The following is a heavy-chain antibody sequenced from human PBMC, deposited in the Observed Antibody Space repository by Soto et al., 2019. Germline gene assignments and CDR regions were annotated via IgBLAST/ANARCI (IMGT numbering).Heavy chain of an antibody. CDR2: IYSDDHRT. CDR3: IKDTTPGGLDY. D-gene: IGHD3-16*01. CDR1: GFAFNSYG. J-gene: IGHJ4*02. V-gene: IGHV3-20*04. Sequence: GGSLRLSCEAAGFAFNSYGINWVRQAPGKGLEWVSGIYSDDHRTAYADSVKGRFTISRDDAKNSLYLQMNSLRPEDTAFYYCIKDTTPGGLDYWGRPIIVTVYS.